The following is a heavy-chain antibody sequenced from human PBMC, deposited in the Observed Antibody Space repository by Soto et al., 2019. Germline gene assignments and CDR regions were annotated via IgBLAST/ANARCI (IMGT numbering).Heavy chain of an antibody. J-gene: IGHJ6*02. D-gene: IGHD3-3*01. CDR2: IIPIFGTA. Sequence: QVQLVQSGAEVKKPGSSVKVSCKASGGTFSSYAISWVRQAPGQGLEWMGGIIPIFGTANYAQKFQVRVTITADKSTSTAYMGLSSLSSEDTAVYYCAMAYYDFWSGYPRYYYGMDVWGQGTTVTVSS. CDR1: GGTFSSYA. CDR3: AMAYYDFWSGYPRYYYGMDV. V-gene: IGHV1-69*06.